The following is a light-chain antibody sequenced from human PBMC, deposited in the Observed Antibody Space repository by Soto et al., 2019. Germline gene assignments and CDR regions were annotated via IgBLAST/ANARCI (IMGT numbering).Light chain of an antibody. CDR1: QSVSSSY. CDR2: GAS. V-gene: IGKV3-20*01. Sequence: EIVLTQSPGTLSLSPGERATLSCRASQSVSSSYLAWYQQKPGQAPRLLIYGASSRATGIPERFSGSGSGKDCTLTISRLEPEYFAVYYCQQYDSSPVTFGQGTKVEIK. CDR3: QQYDSSPVT. J-gene: IGKJ1*01.